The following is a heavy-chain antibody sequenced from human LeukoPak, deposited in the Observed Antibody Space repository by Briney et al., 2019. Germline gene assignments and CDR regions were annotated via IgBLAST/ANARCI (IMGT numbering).Heavy chain of an antibody. CDR2: IIPIFGTA. J-gene: IGHJ6*03. D-gene: IGHD4/OR15-4a*01. Sequence: ASVKVSCKASGGTFSSYAISWVRQAPGQGLEWMGGIIPIFGTANYAQKFQGRVTITADKSTSTAHMELSSLRSEDTAVYYCARSTMVFDQPPNYYYYYYMDVWGKGTTVTVSS. CDR3: ARSTMVFDQPPNYYYYYYMDV. V-gene: IGHV1-69*06. CDR1: GGTFSSYA.